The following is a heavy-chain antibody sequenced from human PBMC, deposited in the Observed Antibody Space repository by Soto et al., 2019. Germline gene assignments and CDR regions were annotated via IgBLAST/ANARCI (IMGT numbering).Heavy chain of an antibody. J-gene: IGHJ4*02. V-gene: IGHV3-21*01. D-gene: IGHD3-22*01. Sequence: GSLRLSCAASGFTFSSYSMNWVRQAPGKGLEWVSSISSSSSYIYYADSVKGRFTISRDNAKNSLYLQMNSLRAEDTAVYYCARARGYYYDSSGIDYWGQGTLVTVSS. CDR2: ISSSSSYI. CDR3: ARARGYYYDSSGIDY. CDR1: GFTFSSYS.